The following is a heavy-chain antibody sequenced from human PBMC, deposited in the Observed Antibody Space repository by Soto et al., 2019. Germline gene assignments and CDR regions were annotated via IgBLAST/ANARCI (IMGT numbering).Heavy chain of an antibody. CDR2: ISSSSSTI. D-gene: IGHD6-13*01. Sequence: EVQLVESGGGLVQPGGSLRLSCAASGFTFSSYSMNWVRQAPGKGLEWVSYISSSSSTIYYADSVKVRFTISRDNAKNTLYLQMNGLRAEDTAVYYCARDDSSSWARYYGMDVWGQGTTVTVSS. CDR3: ARDDSSSWARYYGMDV. V-gene: IGHV3-48*01. J-gene: IGHJ6*02. CDR1: GFTFSSYS.